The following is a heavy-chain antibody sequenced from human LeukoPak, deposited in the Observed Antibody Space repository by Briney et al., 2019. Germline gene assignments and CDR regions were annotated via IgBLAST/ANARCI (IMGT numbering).Heavy chain of an antibody. CDR2: IYYSGST. V-gene: IGHV4-59*01. CDR3: ARVVKDNWFDP. D-gene: IGHD1-26*01. J-gene: IGHJ5*02. Sequence: SETLSLTCTVSGGSISSYYWSWIRQPPGKGLEWIGYIYYSGSTNYNPSLKSRVTISVDTSKNQFSLKLSSVTAAVTAVYYCARVVKDNWFDPWGQGTLVTVSS. CDR1: GGSISSYY.